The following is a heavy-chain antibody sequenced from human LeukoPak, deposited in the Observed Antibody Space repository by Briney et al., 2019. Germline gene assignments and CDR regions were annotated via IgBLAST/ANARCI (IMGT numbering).Heavy chain of an antibody. D-gene: IGHD2-15*01. J-gene: IGHJ4*02. CDR1: GGSVSSSSYY. Sequence: PSETLSLTCIVPGGSVSSSSYYWGWIRQPPGKGLEWIVSIYYSGSTYYNPSLKSRFTISVDTSKNQFSLRLSSVTAADTAVYYCARRGGYCSGGSCYSWGYWGQGTLVTVSS. CDR2: IYYSGST. V-gene: IGHV4-39*01. CDR3: ARRGGYCSGGSCYSWGY.